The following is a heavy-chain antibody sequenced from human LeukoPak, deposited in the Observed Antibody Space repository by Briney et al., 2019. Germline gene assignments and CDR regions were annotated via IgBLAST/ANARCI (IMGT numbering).Heavy chain of an antibody. CDR2: ISSRSDYI. Sequence: GGSLRLSCAASGFTFDGYTMNWVRQAPGKGLEWVASISSRSDYIYYADSVRGRFTVSRENAKDSLSLQMNTLRAEDTATYYCARAEASVTAFDFWGQGTLVTVSS. CDR3: ARAEASVTAFDF. CDR1: GFTFDGYT. J-gene: IGHJ4*02. D-gene: IGHD2-21*02. V-gene: IGHV3-21*01.